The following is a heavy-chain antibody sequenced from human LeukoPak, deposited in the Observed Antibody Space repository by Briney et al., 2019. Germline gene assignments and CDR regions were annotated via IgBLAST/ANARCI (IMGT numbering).Heavy chain of an antibody. Sequence: ASVKVSCKASGYTFTSYYIYWVRQAPGQGLEWMGIINPSRGSTNYAQRFQGRVTMTRDTSISTAYMELRSLSSDDTAVYYCARVGGGLYGFLTGYDYWGQGTLVTVSS. CDR1: GYTFTSYY. D-gene: IGHD3-9*01. J-gene: IGHJ4*02. CDR3: ARVGGGLYGFLTGYDY. CDR2: INPSRGST. V-gene: IGHV1-46*01.